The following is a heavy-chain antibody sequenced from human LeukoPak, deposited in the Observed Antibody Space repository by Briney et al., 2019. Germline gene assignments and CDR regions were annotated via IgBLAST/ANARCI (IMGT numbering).Heavy chain of an antibody. Sequence: SETLSLTCTVSGGSISSYYWSWIRQPPGKGLEWIGYIYYSGSTNYSPSLKSRVTISVDTSKDQFSLKLSSVTAADTAVYYCARDRDMWYSSSWRRRGEVGFQHWGQGTLVTVSS. CDR2: IYYSGST. CDR3: ARDRDMWYSSSWRRRGEVGFQH. D-gene: IGHD6-13*01. CDR1: GGSISSYY. V-gene: IGHV4-59*01. J-gene: IGHJ1*01.